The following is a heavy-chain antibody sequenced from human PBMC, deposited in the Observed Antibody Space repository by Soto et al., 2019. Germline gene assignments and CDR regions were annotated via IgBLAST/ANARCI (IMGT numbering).Heavy chain of an antibody. D-gene: IGHD6-13*01. CDR2: ISSSSSYI. V-gene: IGHV3-21*01. CDR3: ARGPQQLVDY. J-gene: IGHJ4*02. Sequence: PGGALRLSCAASGFTFSSYSMNWVRQAPGKGLEWVSSISSSSSYIYYADSVKGRFTISRDNAKNSLYLQMNSLRAEDTAVYYCARGPQQLVDYWGQGTLVTVSS. CDR1: GFTFSSYS.